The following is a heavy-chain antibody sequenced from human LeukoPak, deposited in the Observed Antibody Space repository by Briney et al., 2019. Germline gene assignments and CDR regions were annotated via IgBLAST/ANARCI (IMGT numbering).Heavy chain of an antibody. D-gene: IGHD6-19*01. Sequence: PGGSLRLSCAASGFTFSNYAMHWVRQAPGKGLEWVAVISYDGSNKYYADSVKGRFTISRDNSKNTLYLQMNSLRAEDTAVYYCARDGRAVANGIDYYYYMDVWGKGTTVTVSS. CDR2: ISYDGSNK. CDR3: ARDGRAVANGIDYYYYMDV. V-gene: IGHV3-30*04. CDR1: GFTFSNYA. J-gene: IGHJ6*03.